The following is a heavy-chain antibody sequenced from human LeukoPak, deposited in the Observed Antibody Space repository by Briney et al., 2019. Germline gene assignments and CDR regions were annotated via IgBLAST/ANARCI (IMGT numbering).Heavy chain of an antibody. J-gene: IGHJ6*03. CDR1: GFTFSNYW. CDR3: AKVQNNYYYYYMDV. V-gene: IGHV3-74*01. CDR2: INSDGSIT. Sequence: PGGSLRLSCAASGFTFSNYWMHWVRQAPGKGLVWVSRINSDGSITSYADSVKGRFTTSRDNAKNTLYLQMNSLRAEDTAVYYCAKVQNNYYYYYMDVWGKGTTVTISS. D-gene: IGHD2/OR15-2a*01.